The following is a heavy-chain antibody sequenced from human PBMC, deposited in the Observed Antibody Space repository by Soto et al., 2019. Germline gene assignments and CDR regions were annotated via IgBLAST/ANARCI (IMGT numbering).Heavy chain of an antibody. J-gene: IGHJ6*02. D-gene: IGHD2-2*01. CDR2: ISYDGSNK. Sequence: QVQLVESGGGVVQPGRSLRLSCAASGFTFSSYGMHWVRQAPGKGLEWVAVISYDGSNKYYADSVKGRFTISRDNSKNTLYLQMNSLRAEDTAVYYCAKDGGVKVVPAARGYGMDVWGQGTTVTVSS. CDR3: AKDGGVKVVPAARGYGMDV. V-gene: IGHV3-30*18. CDR1: GFTFSSYG.